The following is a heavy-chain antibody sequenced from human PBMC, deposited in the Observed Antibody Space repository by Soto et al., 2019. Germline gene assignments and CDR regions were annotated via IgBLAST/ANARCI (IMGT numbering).Heavy chain of an antibody. D-gene: IGHD6-6*01. V-gene: IGHV3-23*01. Sequence: GGSLILSCAASGFTFRSYAMSWVRQAPGKGLEWVSVISGSGGSTNYADSVKGRFTISRDNPKNTLSLQMSTLRAEDTAVYYCAKTRGATSSSSDSWGQGTLVTVSS. CDR2: ISGSGGST. CDR3: AKTRGATSSSSDS. J-gene: IGHJ4*02. CDR1: GFTFRSYA.